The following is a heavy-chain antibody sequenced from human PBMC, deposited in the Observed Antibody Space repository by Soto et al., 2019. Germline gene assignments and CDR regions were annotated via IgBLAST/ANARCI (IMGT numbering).Heavy chain of an antibody. CDR3: ASARSWDAYDV. V-gene: IGHV4-30-2*01. J-gene: IGHJ3*01. CDR1: GGSINSGDYS. CDR2: MYQSGST. D-gene: IGHD3-10*01. Sequence: LQLQESGSGLVNTSQTLSLTCTVSGGSINSGDYSWSWIRQAPGKGLEWIGYMYQSGSTFYNPSLKSRVTSSIDSAEHFFTLDLKSVTAADTAVYYCASARSWDAYDVWGQGTIVSVSS.